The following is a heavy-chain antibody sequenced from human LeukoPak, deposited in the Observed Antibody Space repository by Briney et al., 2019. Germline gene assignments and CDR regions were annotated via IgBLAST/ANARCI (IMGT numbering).Heavy chain of an antibody. Sequence: GASVKVSCKASGGTFSSYAISWVRQAPGQGLEWMGGIIPIFGTANYAQKFQGRVTITTDESTSTAYMELSSLRSEDTAEYYCAAPGSGSSNFDYWGQGTLVTVSS. D-gene: IGHD1-26*01. CDR2: IIPIFGTA. CDR3: AAPGSGSSNFDY. V-gene: IGHV1-69*05. CDR1: GGTFSSYA. J-gene: IGHJ4*02.